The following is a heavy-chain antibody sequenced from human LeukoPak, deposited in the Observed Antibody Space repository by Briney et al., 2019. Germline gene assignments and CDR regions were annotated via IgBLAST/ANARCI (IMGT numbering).Heavy chain of an antibody. V-gene: IGHV4-34*01. Sequence: PSETLSLTCAVYGGSFSGYYWSWIRQPPGKGLEWIGEINHSGSTNYNPSLKSRVTISVDTSKNQFSLKLSSVTAADTAVYYCARTLSGTIVVVPAAMGRNNWFDPWGQGTLVTVSS. CDR1: GGSFSGYY. D-gene: IGHD2-2*01. CDR3: ARTLSGTIVVVPAAMGRNNWFDP. CDR2: INHSGST. J-gene: IGHJ5*02.